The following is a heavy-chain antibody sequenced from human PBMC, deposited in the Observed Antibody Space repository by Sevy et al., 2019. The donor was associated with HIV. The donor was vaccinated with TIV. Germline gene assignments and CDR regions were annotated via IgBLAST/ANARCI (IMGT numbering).Heavy chain of an antibody. Sequence: GGSLRLSCAASGFTVNSNYMTWVRQAPGKGLEGVSVIHSDDTTYHADSVKDRFTISKDNFKNTLYPHMSSLRAEATAVYYCARGKSGYGYALNYWGQGTLVTVSS. CDR3: ARGKSGYGYALNY. CDR2: IHSDDTT. J-gene: IGHJ4*02. D-gene: IGHD5-18*01. CDR1: GFTVNSNY. V-gene: IGHV3-66*01.